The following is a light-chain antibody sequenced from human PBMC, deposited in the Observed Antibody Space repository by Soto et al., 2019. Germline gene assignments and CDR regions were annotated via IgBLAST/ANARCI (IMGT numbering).Light chain of an antibody. CDR2: GVT. V-gene: IGLV2-14*01. CDR1: SSDVCGYNY. CDR3: SSYTSASTLLYL. J-gene: IGLJ1*01. Sequence: QSALTQPASVSGSPGQSITISCTGTSSDVCGYNYVSWYQQHPGIAPKLLIYGVTNRPSGVSTRFSGSKSANTASLTISGLQAEDAADYHCSSYTSASTLLYLFGTGTKLTVL.